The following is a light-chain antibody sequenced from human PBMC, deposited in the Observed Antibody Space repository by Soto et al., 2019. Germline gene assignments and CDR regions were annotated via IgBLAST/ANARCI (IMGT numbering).Light chain of an antibody. J-gene: IGKJ5*01. Sequence: LQQSPGTLTLAPGEGAPHSYRASRSVSSSNLAWYQQKPGQAPTLLIYGASSRATGIPDRFSGSGSGTDFTLTISRLEPEDFAVYYCQQYGSSPPITFGQGTRLEI. V-gene: IGKV3-20*01. CDR1: RSVSSSN. CDR2: GAS. CDR3: QQYGSSPPIT.